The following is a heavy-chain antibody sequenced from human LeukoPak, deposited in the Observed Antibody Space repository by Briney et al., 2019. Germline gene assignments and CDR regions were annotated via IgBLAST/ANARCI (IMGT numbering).Heavy chain of an antibody. CDR1: GGSFSGYY. Sequence: PSETLSLTCAVYGGSFSGYYWSWIRQPPGKGLGWIGEINHSGSTNYNPSLKSRVTISVDTSKNQFSLKLSSVTAADTAVYYCARALLGYCSSTSCSMAPHDYWGQGTLVTVSS. CDR3: ARALLGYCSSTSCSMAPHDY. J-gene: IGHJ4*02. V-gene: IGHV4-34*01. D-gene: IGHD2-2*01. CDR2: INHSGST.